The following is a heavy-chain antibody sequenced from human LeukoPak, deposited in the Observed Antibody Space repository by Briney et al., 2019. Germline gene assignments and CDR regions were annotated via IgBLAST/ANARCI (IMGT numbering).Heavy chain of an antibody. CDR2: MNPNSGNT. V-gene: IGHV1-8*03. Sequence: ASVKVSCKASGYTFTSYDINWVRQATGQGLEWMGWMNPNSGNTGYAQKFQGRVTITRNTSISTAYMELSSLRSEDTAVYYCARDVTDSLPWYYYMDVWGKGTTVTVSS. D-gene: IGHD5-18*01. CDR3: ARDVTDSLPWYYYMDV. CDR1: GYTFTSYD. J-gene: IGHJ6*03.